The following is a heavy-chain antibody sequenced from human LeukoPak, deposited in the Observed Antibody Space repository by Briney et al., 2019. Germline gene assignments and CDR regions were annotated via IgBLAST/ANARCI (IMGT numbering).Heavy chain of an antibody. V-gene: IGHV1-69*04. J-gene: IGHJ4*02. CDR3: AGPASGYDTTYDY. D-gene: IGHD5-12*01. Sequence: ASVKVSCKASGGTFSSYAISWVRQAPGQGLEWMGRIIPILGIANYAQKFQGRVTITADKSTSTAYMELSSLRSEDTAVYYCAGPASGYDTTYDYWGQGTLVTVSS. CDR1: GGTFSSYA. CDR2: IIPILGIA.